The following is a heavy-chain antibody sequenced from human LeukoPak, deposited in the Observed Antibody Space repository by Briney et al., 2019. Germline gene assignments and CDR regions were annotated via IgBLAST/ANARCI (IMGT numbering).Heavy chain of an antibody. CDR3: ARVRFSSGWYVNYFDY. Sequence: GGSLRLSCAASGFTFSSYGMHWVRQAPGKGLEWVAVTWYDGSNKYYADPVKGRFTISRDNSKNTLYLQMNSLRAEDTAVYYCARVRFSSGWYVNYFDYWGQGTLVTVSS. J-gene: IGHJ4*02. CDR2: TWYDGSNK. V-gene: IGHV3-33*01. CDR1: GFTFSSYG. D-gene: IGHD6-19*01.